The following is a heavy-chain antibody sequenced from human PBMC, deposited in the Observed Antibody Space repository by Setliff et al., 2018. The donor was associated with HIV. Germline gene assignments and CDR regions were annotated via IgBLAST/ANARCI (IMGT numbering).Heavy chain of an antibody. CDR3: VTGVGTSSVDY. Sequence: PGGSLRLSCEASGFTFSIYNMNWVRQAPGKGLEWVSYISTSGSTIYYADSVKGRFTISRDDSKNTLYLQMNSLRSEDTAVYYCVTGVGTSSVDYWGQGTMVTVSS. J-gene: IGHJ4*02. CDR2: ISTSGSTI. D-gene: IGHD3-22*01. CDR1: GFTFSIYN. V-gene: IGHV3-48*01.